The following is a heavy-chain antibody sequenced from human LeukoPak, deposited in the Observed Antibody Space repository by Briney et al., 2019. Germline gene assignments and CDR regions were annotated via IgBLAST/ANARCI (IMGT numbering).Heavy chain of an antibody. J-gene: IGHJ3*02. V-gene: IGHV3-11*04. CDR1: GFTFSDYY. CDR3: ARARGSYAFDI. Sequence: PGGSLRLSCAASGFTFSDYYMGWMRQAPGKGLEWVSYISNSGATMYYVDSVKGRFTISRDNAKNLLFLQMSSLRVEDTTIYYCARARGSYAFDIWGRGTMVTVSS. CDR2: ISNSGATM. D-gene: IGHD1-26*01.